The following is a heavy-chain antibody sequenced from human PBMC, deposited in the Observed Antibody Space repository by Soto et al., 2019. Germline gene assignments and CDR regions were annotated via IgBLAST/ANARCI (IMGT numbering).Heavy chain of an antibody. Sequence: GGSLRLSCAASGFTFSSYGMHWVRQAPGKGLEWVAVIWQYGSNKYYADSVKGRFTISRDNSKNTLYLQMNSLRAEDTAVYYCARDFSLGSGSFDYWGQGTLVTVSS. CDR3: ARDFSLGSGSFDY. CDR2: IWQYGSNK. V-gene: IGHV3-33*01. CDR1: GFTFSSYG. D-gene: IGHD3-10*01. J-gene: IGHJ4*02.